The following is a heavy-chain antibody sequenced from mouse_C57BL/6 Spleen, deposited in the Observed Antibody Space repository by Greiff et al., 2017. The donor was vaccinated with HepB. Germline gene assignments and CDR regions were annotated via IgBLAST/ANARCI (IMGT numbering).Heavy chain of an antibody. CDR3: ARGGCNLDY. Sequence: QVQLQQPGAELVKPGASVKLSCKASGYTFTSYWMQWVKQRPGQGLEWIGEIDPSDSYTNYNQKFKGKATLTVDTSSSTAYMQLSSLTSEDSAVYYCARGGCNLDYWGQGTTLTVSS. D-gene: IGHD2-1*01. V-gene: IGHV1-50*01. CDR2: IDPSDSYT. CDR1: GYTFTSYW. J-gene: IGHJ2*01.